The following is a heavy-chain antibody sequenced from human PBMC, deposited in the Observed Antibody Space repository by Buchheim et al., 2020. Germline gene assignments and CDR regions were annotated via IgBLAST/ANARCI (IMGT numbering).Heavy chain of an antibody. CDR3: ARAIRYFDWTNDPPSYFDY. CDR1: GGSISSGGYS. J-gene: IGHJ4*02. V-gene: IGHV4-30-2*01. Sequence: QLQLQESGSGLVKPSQTLSLTCAVSGGSISSGGYSWSWIRQPPGKGREWIGCIYHSGSTYYTPSLKSRVTISVDRSKNQFSLKLSSLTAADTAVYYCARAIRYFDWTNDPPSYFDYWGQGTL. D-gene: IGHD3-9*01. CDR2: IYHSGST.